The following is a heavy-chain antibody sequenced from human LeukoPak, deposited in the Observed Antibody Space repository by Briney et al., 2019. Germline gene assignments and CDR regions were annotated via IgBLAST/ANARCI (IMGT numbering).Heavy chain of an antibody. CDR1: GFTFSSYG. CDR2: IWYDGSNK. CDR3: ARGYCSGGSCYGYFDY. V-gene: IGHV3-33*01. J-gene: IGHJ4*02. D-gene: IGHD2-15*01. Sequence: GRSLRLSCAASGFTFSSYGMHWVRLAPGKGLEWVAVIWYDGSNKYYADSVKGRFTISRDNSKNTLYLQMNSLRAEDTAVYYCARGYCSGGSCYGYFDYWGQGTLVTVSS.